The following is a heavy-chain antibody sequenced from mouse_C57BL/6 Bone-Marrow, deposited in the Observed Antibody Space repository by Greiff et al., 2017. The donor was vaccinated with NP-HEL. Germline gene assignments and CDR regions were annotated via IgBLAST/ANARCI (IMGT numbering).Heavy chain of an antibody. CDR3: ARAYDGYYDY. D-gene: IGHD2-3*01. Sequence: EVKLMESGGGLVKPGGSLKLSCAASGFTFSSYTMSWVRQTPEKRLEWVATISGGGGNTYYPDSVKGRFTISRDNAKNTLYLQMSSLRSEDTALYYCARAYDGYYDYWGQGTTLTVSS. CDR2: ISGGGGNT. V-gene: IGHV5-9*01. J-gene: IGHJ2*01. CDR1: GFTFSSYT.